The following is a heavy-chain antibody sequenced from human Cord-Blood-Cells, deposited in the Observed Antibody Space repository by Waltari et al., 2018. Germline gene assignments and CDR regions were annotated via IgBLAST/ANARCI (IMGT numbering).Heavy chain of an antibody. CDR2: INPNSGGT. V-gene: IGHV1-2*02. CDR1: GYTFTGYY. CDR3: ARARRIFRDAFDI. J-gene: IGHJ3*02. Sequence: QVQLVQSGAEVKKPGASVKVSCKASGYTFTGYYMHWVRQAPGQGLERMGWINPNSGGTNYAQKCQGRITMTRDPSISTAYMERSRLRSDDTAVYYCARARRIFRDAFDIWGQGTMVTVSS. D-gene: IGHD2-15*01.